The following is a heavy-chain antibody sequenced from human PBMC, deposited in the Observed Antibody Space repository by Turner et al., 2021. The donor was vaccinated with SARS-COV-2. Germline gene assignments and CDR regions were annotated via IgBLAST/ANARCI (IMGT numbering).Heavy chain of an antibody. CDR1: GGSITSSSYY. J-gene: IGHJ3*02. V-gene: IGHV4-39*01. CDR2: IYYSGST. Sequence: QLQLQESGPGLVNPSEMLSLTCTVSGGSITSSSYYWGWIRQPPGKGLEWIGSIYYSGSTYYNPSLKSRVTISVDTSKNQFSLKLSSVTAADTAVYYCARQSPYYYDSSDYYSGAFDIWGQGTMVTVSS. CDR3: ARQSPYYYDSSDYYSGAFDI. D-gene: IGHD3-22*01.